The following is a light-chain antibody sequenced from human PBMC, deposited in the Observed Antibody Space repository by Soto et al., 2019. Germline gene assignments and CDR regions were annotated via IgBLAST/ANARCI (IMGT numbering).Light chain of an antibody. Sequence: DIQMAQSPSTLSASVGDRVTITCRASQSISSWLAWYQQKPGKAPKLLIYDASSLESGVPSRFSGRGSGTEFTLTISSLQPDDFATYYCKQYNSYWKCGQGTTGAIK. CDR1: QSISSW. J-gene: IGKJ1*01. V-gene: IGKV1-5*01. CDR3: KQYNSYWK. CDR2: DAS.